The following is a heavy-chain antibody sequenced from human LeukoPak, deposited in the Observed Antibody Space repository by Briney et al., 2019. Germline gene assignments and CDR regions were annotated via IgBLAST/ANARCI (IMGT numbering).Heavy chain of an antibody. J-gene: IGHJ5*02. CDR1: GGSISSGNYF. D-gene: IGHD2-15*01. Sequence: SETLSLTCTVSGGSISSGNYFWSWIRQPAGKGLEWIGRIYTSGSTNYNPSLKSRVTISVDTSKNQFSLKLSSVTAADTAVYYCARDGDIVAYNWFDPWGQGTLVTVSS. V-gene: IGHV4-61*02. CDR3: ARDGDIVAYNWFDP. CDR2: IYTSGST.